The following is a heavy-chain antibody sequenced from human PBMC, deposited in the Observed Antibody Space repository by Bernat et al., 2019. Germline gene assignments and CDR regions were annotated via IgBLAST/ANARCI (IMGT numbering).Heavy chain of an antibody. V-gene: IGHV3-30*18. Sequence: QVQLVESGGGVVQPGRSLRLSCAASGFTFSSYGMHWVRQAPGKGLEWVAAISDDGSNKYYADSVKGRFTITSYNSKNTLYLQMNSLRAEDTAVYYCEKEEEHYGDYVGLYDYWGQGTLVTVSS. CDR1: GFTFSSYG. CDR3: EKEEEHYGDYVGLYDY. J-gene: IGHJ4*02. CDR2: ISDDGSNK. D-gene: IGHD4-17*01.